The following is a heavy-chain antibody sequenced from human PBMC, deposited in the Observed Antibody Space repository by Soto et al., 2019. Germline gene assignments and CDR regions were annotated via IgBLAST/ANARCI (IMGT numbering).Heavy chain of an antibody. CDR3: AKCITVFGVVIFRGGGMDV. CDR1: GFTFSSYG. Sequence: GGSLRLSCAASGFTFSSYGMHWVRQAPGKGLEWVAVISYDGSNKYYADSVKGRFTISRNNSKNTLYLQMNSLRAEDTAVYYCAKCITVFGVVIFRGGGMDVLGQGTTVTVSS. CDR2: ISYDGSNK. J-gene: IGHJ6*02. D-gene: IGHD3-3*01. V-gene: IGHV3-30*18.